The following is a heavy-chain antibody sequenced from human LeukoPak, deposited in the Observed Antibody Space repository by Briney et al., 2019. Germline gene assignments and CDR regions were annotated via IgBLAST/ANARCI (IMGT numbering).Heavy chain of an antibody. V-gene: IGHV5-51*01. CDR2: IYPGDSDT. Sequence: GESLKISRKGSGYSFTSYWNGLVREMPVKGLEWMGIIYPGDSDTRYSPSFQGQVTISADKSISTAYLQWSSLKASDTAMYYCARHWRQGFDYWGQGTLVTVSS. CDR1: GYSFTSYW. CDR3: ARHWRQGFDY. J-gene: IGHJ4*02.